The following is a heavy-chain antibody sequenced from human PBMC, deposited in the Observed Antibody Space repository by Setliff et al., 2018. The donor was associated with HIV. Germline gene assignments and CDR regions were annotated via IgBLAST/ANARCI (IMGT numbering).Heavy chain of an antibody. D-gene: IGHD2-21*01. CDR1: DDSFSNYD. CDR2: FSSSGTT. V-gene: IGHV4-4*09. CDR3: ARLGRAIDDGGSSLRLDF. J-gene: IGHJ4*02. Sequence: PSETLSLTCVVSDDSFSNYDWTWIRQSPGKALEWIGYFSSSGTTTYNPSLRSRVTISIETSNTRFSLWLRSATAADTATYFCARLGRAIDDGGSSLRLDFWGQGMLVTVSS.